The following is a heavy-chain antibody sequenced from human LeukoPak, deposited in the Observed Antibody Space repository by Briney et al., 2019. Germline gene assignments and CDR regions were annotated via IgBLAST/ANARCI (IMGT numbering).Heavy chain of an antibody. Sequence: GSLIRSCAAAGVTFISYAVRGGRQARGEGLGGGSAISGRGGSTYYADSMKGRFTISRDNSKNTMYLQMNSLRGEDTAVYYCTKDLGYSNYLFDNWGQGTLVTVSS. J-gene: IGHJ4*02. CDR2: ISGRGGST. V-gene: IGHV3-23*01. CDR1: GVTFISYA. D-gene: IGHD4-11*01. CDR3: TKDLGYSNYLFDN.